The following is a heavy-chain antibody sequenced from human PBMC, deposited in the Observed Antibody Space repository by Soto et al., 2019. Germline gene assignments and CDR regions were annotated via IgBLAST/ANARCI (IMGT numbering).Heavy chain of an antibody. CDR3: ARLRILTGYLCPDS. Sequence: QVQLVESGGGVVQPGRSLRLSCVASGFPFMSYGMHWVRQAPGKGLEWVAEIWFDGSNQYYADSVKGRFTISRDNSKNTLYLEMNSPRAEDTAVYYCARLRILTGYLCPDSWGQGTLVTVSS. CDR2: IWFDGSNQ. V-gene: IGHV3-33*01. CDR1: GFPFMSYG. D-gene: IGHD3-9*01. J-gene: IGHJ4*02.